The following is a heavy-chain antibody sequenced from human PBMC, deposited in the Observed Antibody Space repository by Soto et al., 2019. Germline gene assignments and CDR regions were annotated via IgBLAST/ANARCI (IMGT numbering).Heavy chain of an antibody. CDR1: GFTFSDYY. CDR3: ARDFTGGSYLSEYFQH. D-gene: IGHD1-26*01. J-gene: IGHJ1*01. V-gene: IGHV3-11*06. CDR2: ISSSSSYT. Sequence: VGSLRLSCAASGFTFSDYYMSWIRQAPGKGLEWVSYISSSSSYTNYADSVKGRFTISRDNSKNTLYLQMNSLRAEDTAVYYCARDFTGGSYLSEYFQHWGQGTLVTVSS.